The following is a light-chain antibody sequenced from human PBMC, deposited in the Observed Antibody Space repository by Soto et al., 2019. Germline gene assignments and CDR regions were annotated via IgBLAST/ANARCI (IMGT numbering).Light chain of an antibody. Sequence: EIVLTQSPATLSLSPGERATLSCRASQSVGTYLAWYQQKPGQAPRLLIYDASNRAAGVPVRFSGSGSGTDFTLTISSVEPDDFAVYYCQQYSMAPLTFGQGTKVDI. J-gene: IGKJ1*01. V-gene: IGKV3-11*01. CDR1: QSVGTY. CDR2: DAS. CDR3: QQYSMAPLT.